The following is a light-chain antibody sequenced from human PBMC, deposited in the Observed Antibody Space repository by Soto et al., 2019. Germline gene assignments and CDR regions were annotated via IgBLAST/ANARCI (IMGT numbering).Light chain of an antibody. CDR2: EVS. CDR1: SSDVGGYNF. J-gene: IGLJ3*02. V-gene: IGLV2-8*01. Sequence: QSVLTQPPSASGSPGQSVTISCTGTSSDVGGYNFVSWYQQQPGKAPKLLIYEVSKRPSGVPDRFSGSKSGYTASLTVSGLQAEDEADYYCSSYGGSNNLNGLFGGGTQLTVL. CDR3: SSYGGSNNLNGL.